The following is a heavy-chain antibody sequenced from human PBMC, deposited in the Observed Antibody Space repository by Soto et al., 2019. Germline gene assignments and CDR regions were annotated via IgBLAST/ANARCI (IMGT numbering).Heavy chain of an antibody. V-gene: IGHV4-34*01. CDR1: GGSFSGYY. J-gene: IGHJ4*02. CDR3: ARGGYSGYAR. CDR2: INHSGST. D-gene: IGHD5-12*01. Sequence: QVQLQQWGAGLLKPSETLSLTCAVYGGSFSGYYWSWIRQPPGKVLEWIGEINHSGSTNYNPSLKSRVTISVDTSKNQFSLKLSSVTAADTAVYYCARGGYSGYARWGQGTQVTVSS.